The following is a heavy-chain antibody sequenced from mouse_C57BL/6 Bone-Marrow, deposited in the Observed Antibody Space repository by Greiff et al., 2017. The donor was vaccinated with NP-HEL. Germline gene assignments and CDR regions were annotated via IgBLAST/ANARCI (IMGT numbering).Heavy chain of an antibody. CDR2: INPSNGGT. V-gene: IGHV1-53*01. Sequence: QVQLQQPGTELVKPGASVKLSCKASGYTFTSYWMHWVKQRPGQGLEWIGNINPSNGGTNSYEKFKSKATLTVDKSSSTAYMQLSSLTSEDSAVYYCARSRSRQRRLEVFAYWGQGTLVTVSA. CDR1: GYTFTSYW. CDR3: ARSRSRQRRLEVFAY. D-gene: IGHD3-2*02. J-gene: IGHJ3*01.